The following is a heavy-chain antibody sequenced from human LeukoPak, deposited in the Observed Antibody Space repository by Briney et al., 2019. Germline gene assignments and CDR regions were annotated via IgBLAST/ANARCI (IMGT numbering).Heavy chain of an antibody. V-gene: IGHV4-39*01. CDR3: ARHVRQADYVWGSYRPIDY. CDR1: GGSISSSSYY. D-gene: IGHD3-16*02. CDR2: IYYSGST. Sequence: SETLSLTCTVSGGSISSSSYYWGWIRQPPGKGLEWIGSIYYSGSTYYSPSLKSRVTISVDTSKNQFSLKLSSVTAADTAVYYCARHVRQADYVWGSYRPIDYWGQGTLVTVSS. J-gene: IGHJ4*02.